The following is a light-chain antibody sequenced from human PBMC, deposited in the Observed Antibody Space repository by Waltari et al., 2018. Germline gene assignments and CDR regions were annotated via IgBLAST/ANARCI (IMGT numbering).Light chain of an antibody. Sequence: SYALTQAPSLSVSPGQTASISCSGDNLNYKYVSWYQQKAGQSPVLVIYQDTKRPSGIPERFSGSNSGNTATLTISGTQVMDEAGYYCQVWDSSSVTFGAGTKVTVL. CDR3: QVWDSSSVT. CDR2: QDT. CDR1: NLNYKY. V-gene: IGLV3-1*01. J-gene: IGLJ2*01.